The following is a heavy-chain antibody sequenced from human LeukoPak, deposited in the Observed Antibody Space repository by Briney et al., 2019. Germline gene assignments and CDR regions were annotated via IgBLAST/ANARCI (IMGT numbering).Heavy chain of an antibody. CDR2: INTNTGNP. J-gene: IGHJ6*03. V-gene: IGHV7-4-1*02. Sequence: ASVKVSCKASGYTFTIYGISWVRQAPGQGLEWMGWINTNTGNPTCAQGFTGRFVFSLDTSVSTAYLQINSLKAEDTAVYYCARGRVSGADYYYYYYMDVWGKGTTVTVSS. D-gene: IGHD3-10*01. CDR1: GYTFTIYG. CDR3: ARGRVSGADYYYYYYMDV.